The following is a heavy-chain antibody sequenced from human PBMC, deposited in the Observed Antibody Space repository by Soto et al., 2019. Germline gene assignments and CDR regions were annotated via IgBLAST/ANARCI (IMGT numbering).Heavy chain of an antibody. D-gene: IGHD5-18*01. CDR3: ARDTAMHLDAFDI. CDR2: ISACNGNT. J-gene: IGHJ3*02. V-gene: IGHV1-18*01. Sequence: ASVKVSCKASGYTLTSYGISWVRQAPGQGLEWMGWISACNGNTNYAQKLQGRVTMTTDTSTSTAYMELRSLRSDDTAVYYCARDTAMHLDAFDIWGQGTMVTVSS. CDR1: GYTLTSYG.